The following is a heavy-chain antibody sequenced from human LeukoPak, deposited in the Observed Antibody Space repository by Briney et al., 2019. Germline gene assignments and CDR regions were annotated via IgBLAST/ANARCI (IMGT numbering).Heavy chain of an antibody. Sequence: TGGSLRLSCAASGFTFSSYSMNWVRQAPGKGLEWVSSISSSSSYIYYADSVKGRFTISRDNSKNTLYLQMNSLRAEDTAVYYCARDLVGSFDYWGQGTLVTVSS. V-gene: IGHV3-21*04. CDR2: ISSSSSYI. J-gene: IGHJ4*02. CDR1: GFTFSSYS. D-gene: IGHD1-26*01. CDR3: ARDLVGSFDY.